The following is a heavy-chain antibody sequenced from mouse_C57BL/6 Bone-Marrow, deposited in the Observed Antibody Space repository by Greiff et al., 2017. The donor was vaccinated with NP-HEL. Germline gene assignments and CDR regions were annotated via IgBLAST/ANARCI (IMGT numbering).Heavy chain of an antibody. Sequence: EVQLQQSGPELVKPGASVKISCTASGYTFTDYYMNWVKQSHGKSLERIGDINPNNGGTSYNQKFKGKATLTVDKSSSTAYMEPRSLTSEDSAVYYCARRSSCYGGGYYAMDYWGQGTSVTVSS. CDR2: INPNNGGT. CDR3: ARRSSCYGGGYYAMDY. CDR1: GYTFTDYY. J-gene: IGHJ4*01. D-gene: IGHD3-2*02. V-gene: IGHV1-26*01.